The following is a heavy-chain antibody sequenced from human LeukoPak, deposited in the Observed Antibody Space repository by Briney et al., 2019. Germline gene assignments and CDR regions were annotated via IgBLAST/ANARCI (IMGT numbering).Heavy chain of an antibody. CDR3: ARKGPEHLPTYFDH. Sequence: SETLSLTCTVSGGSISSYYWSWIRQSPGQGLEWIGYIWPSGSTNYNPSLSGRVAISLDKSRNHFTLMVAAVTAADTAFYYCARKGPEHLPTYFDHWGRGILVTVSS. J-gene: IGHJ4*02. D-gene: IGHD2-21*01. V-gene: IGHV4-4*08. CDR1: GGSISSYY. CDR2: IWPSGST.